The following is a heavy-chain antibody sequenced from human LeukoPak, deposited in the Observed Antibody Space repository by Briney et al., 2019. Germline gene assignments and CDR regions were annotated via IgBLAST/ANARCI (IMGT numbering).Heavy chain of an antibody. CDR1: GFTFSTYW. V-gene: IGHV3-7*03. CDR3: ARTVGYGAYNWFDP. D-gene: IGHD4-17*01. J-gene: IGHJ5*02. Sequence: QPGRSLRLSCAASGFTFSTYWMSWVRQAPGKGLDWVANIKQDGSEKYYVESVKGRFTISRDNSQTTPFLQMNSLIAEDTAVYYCARTVGYGAYNWFDPWGQGTLVTVSS. CDR2: IKQDGSEK.